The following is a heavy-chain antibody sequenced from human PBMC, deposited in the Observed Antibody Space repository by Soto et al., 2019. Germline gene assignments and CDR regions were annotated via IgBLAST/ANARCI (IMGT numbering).Heavy chain of an antibody. J-gene: IGHJ5*02. Sequence: QVQLQESGPGLVKPSETLSLTCTVSGGSVSSGSYYWRWIRQPPGKGLEWIGYIYYSGSTNYNPSLKSRVTISVDTSKNHFSLKLSSVTAADTAVYYCARDRYYYDSSGYGWFDPWGQGTLVTVSS. CDR2: IYYSGST. V-gene: IGHV4-61*01. CDR3: ARDRYYYDSSGYGWFDP. CDR1: GGSVSSGSYY. D-gene: IGHD3-22*01.